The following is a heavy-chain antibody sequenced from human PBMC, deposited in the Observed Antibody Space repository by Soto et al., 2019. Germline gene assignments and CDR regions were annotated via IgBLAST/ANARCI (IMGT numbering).Heavy chain of an antibody. CDR1: GFTFGSYG. V-gene: IGHV3-33*01. D-gene: IGHD5-18*01. J-gene: IGHJ3*02. Sequence: LRLSCAASGFTFGSYGMHWVRQAPGKGLEWVAVIWYDGSNKYYADSVKGRFTISRDNSKNTLYLQMNSLRAEDTAVYYCARDSTGYSYGTGNAFDIWGQGTMVTVSS. CDR2: IWYDGSNK. CDR3: ARDSTGYSYGTGNAFDI.